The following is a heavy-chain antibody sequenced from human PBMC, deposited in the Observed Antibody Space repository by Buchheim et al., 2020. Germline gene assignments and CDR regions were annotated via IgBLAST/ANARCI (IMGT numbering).Heavy chain of an antibody. Sequence: QVQLVESGGGVVQPGRSLRLSCAASGFTFSSYAMHWVRQAPGKGLEWVAVISYDGSNKYYADSVKGRFTISRDNSKNTLYLHMNSLRAEDTAVYYCARDVALTNWFDPWGQGTL. CDR2: ISYDGSNK. CDR1: GFTFSSYA. V-gene: IGHV3-30*04. J-gene: IGHJ5*02. CDR3: ARDVALTNWFDP.